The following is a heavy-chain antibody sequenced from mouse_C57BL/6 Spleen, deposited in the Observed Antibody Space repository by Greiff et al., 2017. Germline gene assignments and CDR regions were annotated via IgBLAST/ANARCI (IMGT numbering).Heavy chain of an antibody. CDR3: ARRDGNCLFAY. V-gene: IGHV1-50*01. CDR2: IDPSDSYT. J-gene: IGHJ3*01. CDR1: GYTFTRYW. D-gene: IGHD2-1*01. Sequence: QVQLQQPGAELVKPGASVKLSCKASGYTFTRYWMPWVKQRPGQGLEWIGEIDPSDSYTNYHQKFQCTATLTVATSTSPAYMQLSSLTSEDSAVYYCARRDGNCLFAYWGQGTLVTGSA.